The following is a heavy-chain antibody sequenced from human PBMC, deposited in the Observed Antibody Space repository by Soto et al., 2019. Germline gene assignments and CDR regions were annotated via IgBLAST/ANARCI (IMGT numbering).Heavy chain of an antibody. CDR1: GGSISSSDFY. CDR2: MYYSGTT. V-gene: IGHV4-39*01. J-gene: IGHJ5*02. CDR3: AVVDRTGNWFDP. Sequence: QLQLQESGPGLVKPSETLSLTCTVSGGSISSSDFYWGWLRQPPGKGLDFIGSMYYSGTTYYKPSLKNRITISVDTSKYQFSLKLISVTGADAAVYYCAVVDRTGNWFDPWGHGALVTVSS. D-gene: IGHD3-22*01.